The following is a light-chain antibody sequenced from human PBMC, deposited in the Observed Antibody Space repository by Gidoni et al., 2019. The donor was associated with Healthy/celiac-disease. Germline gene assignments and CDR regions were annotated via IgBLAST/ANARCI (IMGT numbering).Light chain of an antibody. CDR1: QSVLYSSNNKNY. Sequence: DIVMTQSPDSLAVSLGERATINCKSSQSVLYSSNNKNYLAWYQQKPGQPPKLLIYWASTRESGVPDRFSGSGSVTDFTLTISSLQAEDVAVYYCQQYYSTPNTFGQATRLEIK. CDR2: WAS. V-gene: IGKV4-1*01. J-gene: IGKJ5*01. CDR3: QQYYSTPNT.